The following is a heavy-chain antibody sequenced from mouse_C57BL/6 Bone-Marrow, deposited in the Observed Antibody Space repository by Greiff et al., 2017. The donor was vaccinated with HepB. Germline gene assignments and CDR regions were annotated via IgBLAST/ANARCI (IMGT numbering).Heavy chain of an antibody. CDR3: ARHGYDGGVWWYFDV. CDR1: EYEFPSHD. CDR2: INSDGGST. Sequence: EVQLVESGGGLVRPGESLKLSCESNEYEFPSHDMSWVRKTPEKRLELVAAINSDGGSTYYPDTMERRFIISRDNTKKTLYLQMSSLRSEDTALYYCARHGYDGGVWWYFDVWGTGTTVTVSS. D-gene: IGHD2-2*01. J-gene: IGHJ1*03. V-gene: IGHV5-2*01.